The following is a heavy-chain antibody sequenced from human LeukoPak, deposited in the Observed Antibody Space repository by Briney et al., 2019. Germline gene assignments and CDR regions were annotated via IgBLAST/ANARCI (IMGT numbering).Heavy chain of an antibody. CDR1: GYVFSDYG. CDR2: IRYDGITK. J-gene: IGHJ4*02. V-gene: IGHV3-30*02. Sequence: GGSLRLSCAASGYVFSDYGMHWVRQAPGKGLEWVSFIRYDGITKYYADSVKGRFTISRDNSNNTLYLHMNSLTPEDSAIYYCAKLYVNTGADYWGQGTQVTVSS. D-gene: IGHD1-26*01. CDR3: AKLYVNTGADY.